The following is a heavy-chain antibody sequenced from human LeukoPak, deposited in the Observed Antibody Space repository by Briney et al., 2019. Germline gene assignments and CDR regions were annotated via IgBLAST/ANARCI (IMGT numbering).Heavy chain of an antibody. J-gene: IGHJ4*02. CDR1: GGSISSSSYY. Sequence: NPSETLSLTCTVSGGSISSSSYYWAWIRQPPGKGLEWIGSIYYSGTTFYNPSLKSRLTISVDTSKNQFSLRLSSVTAADTAVYYCARRDIVATISTWGQGTLVTVSS. CDR3: ARRDIVATIST. D-gene: IGHD5-12*01. CDR2: IYYSGTT. V-gene: IGHV4-39*01.